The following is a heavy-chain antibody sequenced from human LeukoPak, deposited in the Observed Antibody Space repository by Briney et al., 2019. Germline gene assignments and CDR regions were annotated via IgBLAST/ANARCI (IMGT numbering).Heavy chain of an antibody. V-gene: IGHV4-4*02. CDR2: IYHSGST. CDR1: GGSISSSNW. J-gene: IGHJ4*02. CDR3: ARAPIRVTTDRFTFDY. D-gene: IGHD4-17*01. Sequence: PSETLSLTCAVSGGSISSSNWWSWVRQPPGKGLEWIGEIYHSGSTNYNPSLKSRVTISVDKSKNQFSLKLSSVTAADTAVYYCARAPIRVTTDRFTFDYWGQGTLVTVSS.